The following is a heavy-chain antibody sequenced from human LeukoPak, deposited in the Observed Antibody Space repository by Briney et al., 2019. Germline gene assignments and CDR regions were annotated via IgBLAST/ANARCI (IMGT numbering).Heavy chain of an antibody. CDR2: VSNSGDYI. CDR1: GFSFSSYR. CDR3: ARETYYGSGSYSDFALDY. Sequence: GGSLRLSCAASGFSFSSYRMNWVRQAPGKGLEWVSSVSNSGDYIHYADSVKGRFTISRDNSKNSLYLQMNSLRAEDTAVYYCARETYYGSGSYSDFALDYWGQGTLVTVSS. J-gene: IGHJ4*02. V-gene: IGHV3-21*06. D-gene: IGHD3-10*01.